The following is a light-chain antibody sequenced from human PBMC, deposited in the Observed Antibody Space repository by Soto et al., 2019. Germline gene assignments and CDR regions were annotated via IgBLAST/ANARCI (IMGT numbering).Light chain of an antibody. CDR3: QSSDSSLSGFVV. V-gene: IGLV1-40*01. CDR1: SSNIGAGYD. J-gene: IGLJ2*01. Sequence: QSVLTQPPSVSGAPGQRVTISCTGTSSNIGAGYDVHWYQQIPGTAPKLLIYGNNNRPSGVPDRFSGSKSGTSASLAITGLQAEDEADYYCQSSDSSLSGFVVFGGGIQLTVL. CDR2: GNN.